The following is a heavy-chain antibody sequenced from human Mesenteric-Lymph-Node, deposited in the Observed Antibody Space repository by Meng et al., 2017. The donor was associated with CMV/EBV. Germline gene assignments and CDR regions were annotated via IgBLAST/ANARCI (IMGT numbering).Heavy chain of an antibody. Sequence: GESLKISCAASGFTFSTHDMHWVRQAPGKGLEWVALMWYDGSNDFCADSVKGRFTISRDNSENTVYLQMNGLRVEDTAVYYCAKGEQDGSYFFGYWGQGTLVTVSS. V-gene: IGHV3-33*06. CDR1: GFTFSTHD. J-gene: IGHJ4*02. D-gene: IGHD1-26*01. CDR3: AKGEQDGSYFFGY. CDR2: MWYDGSND.